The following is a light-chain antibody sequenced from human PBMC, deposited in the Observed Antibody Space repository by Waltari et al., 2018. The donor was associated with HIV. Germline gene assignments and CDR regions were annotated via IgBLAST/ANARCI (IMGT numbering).Light chain of an antibody. Sequence: QLALTQSPSASASLGASVKPTCTMSSGQTDYAIEGPLQQPGRGPRFWMKLKSDGGQGKGDGFPDRFSGSSSGAERLLTISGLQSEDEGDYSCQTWDNGIRVFGGGTKLTVL. V-gene: IGLV4-69*01. CDR2: LKSDGGQ. J-gene: IGLJ3*02. CDR3: QTWDNGIRV. CDR1: SGQTDYA.